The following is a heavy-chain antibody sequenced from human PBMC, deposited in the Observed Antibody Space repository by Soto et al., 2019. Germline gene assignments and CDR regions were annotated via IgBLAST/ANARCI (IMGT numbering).Heavy chain of an antibody. CDR3: ARIGIFGAYGRDV. V-gene: IGHV2-70*01. D-gene: IGHD3-3*01. J-gene: IGHJ6*02. Sequence: SGATLVNPTQTLPLTCTFSGFSRSTSGMFVSLIPQPPGKTLEWIGLMDLAADKYSSTSLKTRLTISKATSKNQVVLTMTNMDPVDTATYYCARIGIFGAYGRDVWGQGTTVTVCS. CDR2: MDLAADK. CDR1: GFSRSTSGMF.